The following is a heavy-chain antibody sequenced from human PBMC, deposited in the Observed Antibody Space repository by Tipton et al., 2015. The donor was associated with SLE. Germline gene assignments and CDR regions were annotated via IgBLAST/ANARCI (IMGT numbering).Heavy chain of an antibody. J-gene: IGHJ4*02. CDR3: ARGGGSSNFDPPGY. V-gene: IGHV4-59*01. D-gene: IGHD3-16*01. CDR2: IRYSGSA. CDR1: GGSLTNYY. Sequence: TLSLTCTVSGGSLTNYYWNWIRQPPGKGLEWLGYIRYSGSAYYRHSLKSRVTMSVDTSKNQFSLKLTSGTAADTAVYYCARGGGSSNFDPPGYWGQGTLVTVSS.